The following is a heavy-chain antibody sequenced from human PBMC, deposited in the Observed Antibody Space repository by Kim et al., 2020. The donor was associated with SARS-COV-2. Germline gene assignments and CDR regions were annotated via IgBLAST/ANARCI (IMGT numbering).Heavy chain of an antibody. V-gene: IGHV3-30*04. CDR2: ISYDGSNK. CDR3: ARGEYSGYDLGREFDY. D-gene: IGHD5-12*01. CDR1: GFTFSSYA. Sequence: GGSLRLSCAASGFTFSSYAMHWVRQAPGKGLEWVAVISYDGSNKYYADSVKGRFTISRDNSKNTLYLQMNSLRAEDTAVYYCARGEYSGYDLGREFDYWGQGTLVTVSS. J-gene: IGHJ4*02.